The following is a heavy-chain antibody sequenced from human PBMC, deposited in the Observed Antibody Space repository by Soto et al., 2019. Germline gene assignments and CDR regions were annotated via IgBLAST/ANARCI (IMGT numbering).Heavy chain of an antibody. CDR1: GGSISSSSYY. V-gene: IGHV4-39*01. D-gene: IGHD4-17*01. CDR3: ASPRNYGDDGWFDP. CDR2: IYYSGST. J-gene: IGHJ5*02. Sequence: QLQLQESGPGLVKPSETLSLTCTVSGGSISSSSYYWGWIRQPPGKGLEWIGSIYYSGSTYYNPSLKSRVTIAVDTSKNRFSLKLSSVTAADTAVYYCASPRNYGDDGWFDPWGQGTLVTVSS.